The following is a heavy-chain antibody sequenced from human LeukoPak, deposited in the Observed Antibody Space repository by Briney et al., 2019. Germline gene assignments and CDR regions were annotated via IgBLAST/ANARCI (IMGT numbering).Heavy chain of an antibody. J-gene: IGHJ4*02. CDR1: GYKFTDDY. V-gene: IGHV1-2*02. CDR3: APTAEAYTSWWKV. CDR2: INPDSGFT. D-gene: IGHD3-16*01. Sequence: ASVKVSCKASGYKFTDDYMHWVRQAPGQGLEFMGWINPDSGFTNYAQKFKGRVTMTRDTSIRTAHLEVRPQTSDDTAVYYCAPTAEAYTSWWKVWGQGTLVTVSS.